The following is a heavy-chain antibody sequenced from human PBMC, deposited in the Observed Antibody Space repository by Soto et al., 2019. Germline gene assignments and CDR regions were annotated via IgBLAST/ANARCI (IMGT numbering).Heavy chain of an antibody. D-gene: IGHD6-19*01. CDR3: ARDHAGSGWFRFDY. V-gene: IGHV1-3*01. J-gene: IGHJ4*02. Sequence: ASVKVSCKASGYTFTSYAMHWVRQAPGQRLEWMGWINAGNGNTKYSQKFQGRVTITRDTSASTAYMELSSLRSDDTAIYYCARDHAGSGWFRFDYWGLGTLVTVSS. CDR1: GYTFTSYA. CDR2: INAGNGNT.